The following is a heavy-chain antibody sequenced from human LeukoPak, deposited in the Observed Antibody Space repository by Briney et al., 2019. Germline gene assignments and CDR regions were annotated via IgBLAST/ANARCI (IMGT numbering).Heavy chain of an antibody. Sequence: SETLSLTCTVSGGSISSYYWSWIRQPPGKGLEWIGYIYYSGSTNYNPSLKSRVTISVDTSKNQFSLKLSSVTAADTAVYYCAREAPGAPQWFGELLSHQGGYFDYWGQGTLVTVSS. CDR1: GGSISSYY. V-gene: IGHV4-59*01. D-gene: IGHD3-10*01. CDR3: AREAPGAPQWFGELLSHQGGYFDY. CDR2: IYYSGST. J-gene: IGHJ4*02.